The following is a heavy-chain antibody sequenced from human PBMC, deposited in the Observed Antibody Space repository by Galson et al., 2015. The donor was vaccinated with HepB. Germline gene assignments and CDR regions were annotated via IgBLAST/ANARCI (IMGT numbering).Heavy chain of an antibody. Sequence: SLRLSCAASGFTFSSYGVHWVRQAPGKGLEWVAVIWYDGSHSYYADSVKGRFTFSRDNSRNTLYLQMDSLRVEDTALYYCVRDRDGYPRGYFDYWGQGTLVTVSS. CDR2: IWYDGSHS. CDR1: GFTFSSYG. J-gene: IGHJ4*02. D-gene: IGHD5-24*01. CDR3: VRDRDGYPRGYFDY. V-gene: IGHV3-33*01.